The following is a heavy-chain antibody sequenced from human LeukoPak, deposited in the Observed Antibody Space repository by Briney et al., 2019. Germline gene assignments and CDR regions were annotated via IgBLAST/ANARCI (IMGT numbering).Heavy chain of an antibody. CDR2: IYSTGST. D-gene: IGHD6-13*01. J-gene: IGHJ4*02. CDR3: ARQIASAGTAGFDF. Sequence: SETLSLTCTVSGGYISSYYWSWIRQPAGKGLEWIGRIYSTGSTNYNPSLKSRVTMSVNTSKNQFSLRLRSVTAADTAVYYCARQIASAGTAGFDFWGKGALVTVSS. CDR1: GGYISSYY. V-gene: IGHV4-4*07.